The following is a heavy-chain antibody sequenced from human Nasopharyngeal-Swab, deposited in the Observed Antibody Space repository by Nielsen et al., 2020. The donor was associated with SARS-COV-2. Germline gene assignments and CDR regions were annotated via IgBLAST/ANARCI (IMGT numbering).Heavy chain of an antibody. D-gene: IGHD3-10*01. J-gene: IGHJ6*03. CDR3: ARDRGFDGYYYMDV. CDR2: ISTGGTT. V-gene: IGHV3-53*01. CDR1: GFTVTYNY. Sequence: GESLKISCAASGFTVTYNYMGWVRQAPGKGLEWVSLISTGGTTSYADSVKGRFTISRDISKNTLYLQMNSLRAEDTAVYYCARDRGFDGYYYMDVWGKGTTVTVSS.